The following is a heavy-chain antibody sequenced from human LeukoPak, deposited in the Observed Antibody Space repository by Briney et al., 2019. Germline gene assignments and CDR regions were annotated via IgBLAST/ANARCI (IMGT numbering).Heavy chain of an antibody. D-gene: IGHD3-3*01. V-gene: IGHV3-11*04. Sequence: SGGSLRLSCAASGFTFSDYYMSWIRQAPGKGLEWVSYISSSGSAIYYADSVKGQFTISRDNAKNSLYLQMNSLRAEDTAVYYCASAWSISHDAFDIWGQGTMVTVSS. J-gene: IGHJ3*02. CDR3: ASAWSISHDAFDI. CDR1: GFTFSDYY. CDR2: ISSSGSAI.